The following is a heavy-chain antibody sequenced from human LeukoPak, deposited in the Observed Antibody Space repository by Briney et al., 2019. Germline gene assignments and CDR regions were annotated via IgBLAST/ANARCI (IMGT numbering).Heavy chain of an antibody. V-gene: IGHV3-23*01. Sequence: PGGSLRLSCAASGFTFASHAMSWVRQAPGKGLEWVSAISAGGENTDYADSVKGRFTISRDNSKNTLYLQMNSLRAEDTAVYYCAKADRYCSGGSCSIFDYWGQGTLVTVSS. J-gene: IGHJ4*02. CDR1: GFTFASHA. CDR2: ISAGGENT. D-gene: IGHD2-15*01. CDR3: AKADRYCSGGSCSIFDY.